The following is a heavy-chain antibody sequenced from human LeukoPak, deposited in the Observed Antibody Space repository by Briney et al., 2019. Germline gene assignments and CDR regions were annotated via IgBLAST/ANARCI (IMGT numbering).Heavy chain of an antibody. CDR2: ISSSSSYI. CDR1: GFTFSSYS. CDR3: ARALGEWLTLYYFDY. V-gene: IGHV3-21*01. J-gene: IGHJ4*02. D-gene: IGHD6-19*01. Sequence: GGSLRLSCAASGFTFSSYSMIWVRQAPGKGLEWVSSISSSSSYIYYADSVKGRFTISRDNAKNSLYLQMNSLRAEDTAVYYCARALGEWLTLYYFDYWGQGTLVTVSS.